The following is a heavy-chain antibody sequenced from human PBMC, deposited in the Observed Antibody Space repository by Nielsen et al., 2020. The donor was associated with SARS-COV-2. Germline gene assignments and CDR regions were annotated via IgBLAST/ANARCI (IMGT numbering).Heavy chain of an antibody. Sequence: ASVKVSCKASGYTFTSYYMHWVRQAPGQGLEWMGIINPSGGSTSYAQKFQGRVTMTRDTSTSTVYMELRSLRSDDTAVYYCARSLEQWLAPTGYWGQGTLVTVSS. CDR2: INPSGGST. D-gene: IGHD6-19*01. V-gene: IGHV1-46*01. CDR3: ARSLEQWLAPTGY. J-gene: IGHJ4*02. CDR1: GYTFTSYY.